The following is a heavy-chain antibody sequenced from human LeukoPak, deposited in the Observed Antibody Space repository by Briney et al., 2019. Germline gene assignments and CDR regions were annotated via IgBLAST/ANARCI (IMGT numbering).Heavy chain of an antibody. CDR3: ARILNSYDSSGYFDY. V-gene: IGHV3-66*01. J-gene: IGHJ4*02. CDR1: GFRFSGYW. Sequence: GGSLRLSCAASGFRFSGYWMHWVRQAPGKGLEWVSIIYGGGNTYYADSVKGRFTISRDNSKNTLYLQMNRLRAEDTAVYYCARILNSYDSSGYFDYWGQGTLVTVSS. D-gene: IGHD3-22*01. CDR2: IYGGGNT.